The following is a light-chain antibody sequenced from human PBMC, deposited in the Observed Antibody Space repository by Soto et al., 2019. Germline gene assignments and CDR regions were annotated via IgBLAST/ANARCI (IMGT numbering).Light chain of an antibody. CDR3: QQCDTSPPT. V-gene: IGKV3-20*01. CDR2: ATS. J-gene: IGKJ1*01. Sequence: EIVLTQSPGTLSLSPGERATLSCRASQSVSSSYLAWYQQKPGQAPRLLIYATSSRATGIPDRFSGSGSGTDFTLTISRLEPEDFAVYYCQQCDTSPPTFGQGTKVDIK. CDR1: QSVSSSY.